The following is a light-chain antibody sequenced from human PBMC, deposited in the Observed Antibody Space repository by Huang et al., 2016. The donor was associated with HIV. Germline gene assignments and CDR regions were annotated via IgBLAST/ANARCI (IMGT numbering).Light chain of an antibody. CDR3: QQRRSWPLT. J-gene: IGKJ4*01. CDR1: PTIGTY. Sequence: EVVLTQSPPTLSLFPGETATLSCRASPTIGTYVAWYKQRPGQGPRLLIYAGSNRAASVPARISGAGSGTTFTLSISGLESEDFGVYYCQQRRSWPLTFGGGTKVEV. V-gene: IGKV3-11*01. CDR2: AGS.